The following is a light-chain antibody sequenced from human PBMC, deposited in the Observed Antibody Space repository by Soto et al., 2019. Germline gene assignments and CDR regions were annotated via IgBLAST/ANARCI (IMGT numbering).Light chain of an antibody. CDR2: KAS. J-gene: IGKJ5*01. V-gene: IGKV1-5*03. CDR1: QSISAW. Sequence: DIQMTESPSTLSASVGERVTITCRASQSISAWLAWYQQKPGKAPKLLIYKASSLESGVPSRFSGSGSGTEFTLTTSSLQPDDFATYYCQQYDSYSYTFGQGTRLEIK. CDR3: QQYDSYSYT.